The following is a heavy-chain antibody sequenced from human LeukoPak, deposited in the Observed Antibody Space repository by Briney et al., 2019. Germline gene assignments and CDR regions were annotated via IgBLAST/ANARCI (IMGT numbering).Heavy chain of an antibody. CDR3: ARQEYCSGGSCYTWFDP. CDR2: IYPADSDI. J-gene: IGHJ5*02. Sequence: GESLKISCKGSGYSINNHWIGWVRQMPGKGLEWMGIIYPADSDIRYSPSFQGQVTISADKSISTAYLQWSSLKASDTAMYYCARQEYCSGGSCYTWFDPWGQGTLVTVSS. V-gene: IGHV5-51*01. CDR1: GYSINNHW. D-gene: IGHD2-15*01.